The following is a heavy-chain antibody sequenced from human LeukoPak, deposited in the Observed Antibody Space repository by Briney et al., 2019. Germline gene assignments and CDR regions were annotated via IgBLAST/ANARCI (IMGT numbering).Heavy chain of an antibody. Sequence: SETLSLTCTVSGVSISSYYWSWIRQPPGKGLEWIGYIYYSGSTNYNPSLKSRVTISVDTSRNQFSLKLSSVTAADTAVYYCARDPGYSSGFDAFDIWGQGTMVTVSS. CDR1: GVSISSYY. J-gene: IGHJ3*02. CDR3: ARDPGYSSGFDAFDI. V-gene: IGHV4-59*01. CDR2: IYYSGST. D-gene: IGHD6-19*01.